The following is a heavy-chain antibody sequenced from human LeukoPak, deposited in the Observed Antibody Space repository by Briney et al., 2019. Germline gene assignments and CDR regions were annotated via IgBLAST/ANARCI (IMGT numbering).Heavy chain of an antibody. Sequence: SETLSLTCTVSGGSLSKFHWSWTRPPPGKGLEWIGYIHNIGRTNYNPSLKSQVTISVDTSKNQFSLELNSLTPEDTAVYYCAGQEDLQAHAFDIWGQGTMVTVSS. CDR1: GGSLSKFH. CDR2: IHNIGRT. J-gene: IGHJ3*02. V-gene: IGHV4-59*12. CDR3: AGQEDLQAHAFDI.